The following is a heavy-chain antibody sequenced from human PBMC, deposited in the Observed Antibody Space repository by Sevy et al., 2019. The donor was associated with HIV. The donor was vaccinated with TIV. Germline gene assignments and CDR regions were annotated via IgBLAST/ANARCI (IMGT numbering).Heavy chain of an antibody. J-gene: IGHJ6*02. Sequence: GGSLRLSCAASEFTVSSNYMSWVRQAPGKGVEWVSVIYSGGSTYYADPVKGRFTISRDNSQNTVYLQMNSLRAEDTAVYYCAREDIVLGEGNYYGMDVWGQGTTVTVSS. D-gene: IGHD2-15*01. CDR3: AREDIVLGEGNYYGMDV. V-gene: IGHV3-53*01. CDR1: EFTVSSNY. CDR2: IYSGGST.